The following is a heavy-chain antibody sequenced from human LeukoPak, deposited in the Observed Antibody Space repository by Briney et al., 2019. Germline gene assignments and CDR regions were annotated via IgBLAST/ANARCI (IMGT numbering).Heavy chain of an antibody. CDR2: ISWNSGSI. V-gene: IGHV3-9*01. CDR1: GFTFDDYA. CDR3: AKEVAVAGYFDY. D-gene: IGHD6-19*01. Sequence: QPGRSLRLSCAASGFTFDDYAMHWVRQAPGKGPEWVSGISWNSGSIGYADSVKGRFTISRDNAKNSLYLQMNSLRAEDTALYYCAKEVAVAGYFDYRGQGTLVTVSS. J-gene: IGHJ4*02.